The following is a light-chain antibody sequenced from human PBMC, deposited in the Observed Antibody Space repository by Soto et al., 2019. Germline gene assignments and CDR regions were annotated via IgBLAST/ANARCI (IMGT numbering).Light chain of an antibody. J-gene: IGKJ4*01. Sequence: EIVLTQSPGTLSLSPGERATLSCRASQSVSSSYLAWYQQKPGQAPRLLIYGASSRATGIPDRFSGSGSGTDFTLTISRLEPDDFAVYYCQHYGSSPLTFGGGTKVDIK. CDR2: GAS. V-gene: IGKV3-20*01. CDR1: QSVSSSY. CDR3: QHYGSSPLT.